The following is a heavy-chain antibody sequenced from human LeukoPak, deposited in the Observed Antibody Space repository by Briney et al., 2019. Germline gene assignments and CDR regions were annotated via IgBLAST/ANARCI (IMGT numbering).Heavy chain of an antibody. J-gene: IGHJ4*02. Sequence: GGSLRLSCTASGFNFDNYGMHWVRQPPGKGLEWVPGLKWYSGSIGYADPVKGRFTIYRDNAKNSLYLQMNNLRSEDTALYYCARDICGGDCSIDFWGQGTQVTVSS. D-gene: IGHD2-21*02. CDR2: LKWYSGSI. V-gene: IGHV3-9*01. CDR1: GFNFDNYG. CDR3: ARDICGGDCSIDF.